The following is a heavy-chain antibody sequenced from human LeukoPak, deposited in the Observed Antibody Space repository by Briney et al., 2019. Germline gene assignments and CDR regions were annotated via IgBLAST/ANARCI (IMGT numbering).Heavy chain of an antibody. CDR3: TTQLLYEHNFDY. V-gene: IGHV3-15*01. CDR1: GFTFSDAW. Sequence: GGSLRLSCAASGFTFSDAWMSWVRQTPGKGLEWVGRIKSNTDGGTTDFAAPVKGRFTISRDDSENALYLQMNSLKTEDTAVYYCTTQLLYEHNFDYWGQGTLVTVSS. CDR2: IKSNTDGGTT. D-gene: IGHD2-2*02. J-gene: IGHJ4*02.